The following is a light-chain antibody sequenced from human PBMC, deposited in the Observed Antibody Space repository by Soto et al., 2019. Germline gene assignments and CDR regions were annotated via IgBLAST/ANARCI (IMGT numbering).Light chain of an antibody. CDR2: LNN. Sequence: QSVLTQPPSMSGAPGQRVTISCTGSSSNIGAGYDVHWYQQLPGTPPKLLIYLNNDRPSGVPDRFSGSKSGTSASLAITGLRADDEAVYYCATWDDDLSAAVFGGGTQLTVL. CDR3: ATWDDDLSAAV. CDR1: SSNIGAGYD. V-gene: IGLV1-40*01. J-gene: IGLJ7*01.